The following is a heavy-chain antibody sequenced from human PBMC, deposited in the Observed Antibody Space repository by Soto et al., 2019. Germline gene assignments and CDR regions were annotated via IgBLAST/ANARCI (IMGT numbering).Heavy chain of an antibody. CDR2: LYYSGRT. Sequence: XXTLSLTCTVSGGSINSSSYYWGWIRQPPGKGLGWIGXLYYSGRTYHNXXLKSRLTXXLDNSKNQFSLKLTSVTAADTAVYYCARGNVVAIAYWGQGTMVTVSS. J-gene: IGHJ4*02. D-gene: IGHD2-21*01. CDR3: ARGNVVAIAY. CDR1: GGSINSSSYY. V-gene: IGHV4-39*07.